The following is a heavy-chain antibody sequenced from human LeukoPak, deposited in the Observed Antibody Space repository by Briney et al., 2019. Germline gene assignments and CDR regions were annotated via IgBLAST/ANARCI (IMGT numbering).Heavy chain of an antibody. D-gene: IGHD3-22*01. Sequence: GGSLRLSCAASGFTFSSYSTNWVRQAPGKGLEWVSYISSSSSTIYYADSVKGRFTISRDNAKNSLYLQMNSLRAEDTAVYYCARGIVVPPGPLDYWGQGTLVTVSS. CDR1: GFTFSSYS. V-gene: IGHV3-48*01. CDR3: ARGIVVPPGPLDY. CDR2: ISSSSSTI. J-gene: IGHJ4*02.